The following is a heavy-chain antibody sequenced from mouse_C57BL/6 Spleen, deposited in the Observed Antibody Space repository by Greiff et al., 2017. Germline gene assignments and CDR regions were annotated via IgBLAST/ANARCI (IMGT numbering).Heavy chain of an antibody. V-gene: IGHV3-6*01. J-gene: IGHJ3*01. D-gene: IGHD1-1*01. Sequence: EVQLQESGPGLVKPSQSLSLTCSVTGYSITSGYYWNWIRQFTGNKLEWMGYISYDGSNNYNPSLKNRISITRDTSKNQFFLKLNSVTTEDTATYYCASGGIYYYGLFAYWGQGTLVTVSA. CDR3: ASGGIYYYGLFAY. CDR2: ISYDGSN. CDR1: GYSITSGYY.